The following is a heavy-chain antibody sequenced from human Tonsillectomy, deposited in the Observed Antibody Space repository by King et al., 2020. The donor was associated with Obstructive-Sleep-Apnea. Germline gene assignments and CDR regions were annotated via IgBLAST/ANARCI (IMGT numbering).Heavy chain of an antibody. CDR3: ARDRVTMFDY. V-gene: IGHV1-18*01. Sequence: KLQGRVTMTTDTSTSTAYMELRSLRSDDTAVYYCARDRVTMFDYWGQGTLVTVSS. D-gene: IGHD3-3*01. J-gene: IGHJ4*02.